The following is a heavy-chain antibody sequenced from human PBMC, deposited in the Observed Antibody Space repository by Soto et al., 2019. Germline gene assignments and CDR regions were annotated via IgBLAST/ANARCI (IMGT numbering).Heavy chain of an antibody. J-gene: IGHJ5*02. V-gene: IGHV4-39*07. CDR3: ARDANWFDP. CDR1: GGSISSSSNH. Sequence: PSETLSLTCTVSGGSISSSSNHWGWIRQPPGKGLEWIGYIYYSENTYYNPSLKSRVTISVDTSKNQFSLKLSSVTAADTAVYYCARDANWFDPWGQGTLVTVSS. CDR2: IYYSENT.